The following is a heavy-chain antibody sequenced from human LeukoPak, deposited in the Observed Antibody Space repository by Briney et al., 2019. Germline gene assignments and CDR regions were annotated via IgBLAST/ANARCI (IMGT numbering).Heavy chain of an antibody. Sequence: PGGSLRLSCTASTFTLNNYWMSWVRQAPGKGLEWVANIKQDGSEKYYVDSVKGRFTISRDNAKNSLYLQMNSLRAEDTALYYCAGGRIAVADTDYYYGMDVWGQGTTVIVSS. D-gene: IGHD6-19*01. J-gene: IGHJ6*02. V-gene: IGHV3-7*04. CDR3: AGGRIAVADTDYYYGMDV. CDR1: TFTLNNYW. CDR2: IKQDGSEK.